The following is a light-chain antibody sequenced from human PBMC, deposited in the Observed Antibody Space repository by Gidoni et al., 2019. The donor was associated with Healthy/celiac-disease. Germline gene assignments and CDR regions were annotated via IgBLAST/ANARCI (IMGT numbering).Light chain of an antibody. CDR2: LNSDGSH. CDR1: SGHSSYA. Sequence: QLVLTQSPSASASLGASVKLTCPLSSGHSSYAIAWHQQQPEKGPRYLMKLNSDGSHSKGDGIPDRFSGFSSGAERYLTISSLQSEDEADYYCQTWGTGIHVVFGGGTKLTVL. CDR3: QTWGTGIHVV. V-gene: IGLV4-69*01. J-gene: IGLJ2*01.